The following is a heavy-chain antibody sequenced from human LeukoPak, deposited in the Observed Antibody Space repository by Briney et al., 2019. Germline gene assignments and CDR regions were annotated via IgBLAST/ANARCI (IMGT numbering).Heavy chain of an antibody. D-gene: IGHD3-22*01. V-gene: IGHV4-34*01. CDR2: INHSGST. CDR3: ARDLRGYYDSSGWNWFDP. J-gene: IGHJ5*02. CDR1: GGSFSGYY. Sequence: NSSETLSLTCAVYGGSFSGYYWSWIRQPPGKGLEWIGEINHSGSTNYNPSLKSRVTISVDTSKNQFSLKLSSVTAADTAVYYCARDLRGYYDSSGWNWFDPWGQGTLVTVSS.